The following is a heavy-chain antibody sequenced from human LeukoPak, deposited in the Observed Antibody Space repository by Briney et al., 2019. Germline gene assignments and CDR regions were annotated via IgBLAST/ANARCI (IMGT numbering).Heavy chain of an antibody. CDR3: ARDGGTYGMDV. CDR1: GGSISSYY. V-gene: IGHV4-59*01. D-gene: IGHD1-7*01. J-gene: IGHJ6*02. CDR2: VYYSGTT. Sequence: PSETLSLTCTVSGGSISSYYWSWIRQPPGKGLEWIGCVYYSGTTYYNPSLKSRVTISVDSSKNQFSLKLHSVTASDTAVYYSARDGGTYGMDVWGQGTTVTVSS.